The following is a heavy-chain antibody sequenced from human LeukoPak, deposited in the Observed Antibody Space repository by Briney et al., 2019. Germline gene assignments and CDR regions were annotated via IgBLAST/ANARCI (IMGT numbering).Heavy chain of an antibody. Sequence: SETLSLTCSVSGGSISSSSYYWGWIRQPPGKGLEWIGRIYYSGSTYYNPSLKSRVTISVDTSKSQFSLKLSSVTAADTAVYYCARQGASYYYDSSGYYPFDYWGQGTLVTVSS. V-gene: IGHV4-39*01. CDR3: ARQGASYYYDSSGYYPFDY. D-gene: IGHD3-22*01. CDR1: GGSISSSSYY. CDR2: IYYSGST. J-gene: IGHJ4*02.